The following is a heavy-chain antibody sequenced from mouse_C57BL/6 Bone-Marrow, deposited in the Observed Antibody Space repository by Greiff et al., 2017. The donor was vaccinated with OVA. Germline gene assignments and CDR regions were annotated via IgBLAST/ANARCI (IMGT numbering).Heavy chain of an antibody. CDR2: ISYDGSN. J-gene: IGHJ3*01. Sequence: EVKLQESGPGLVKPSQSLSLTCSVTGYSITSGYYWNWIRQFPGNKLEWMGYISYDGSNNYNPSLKNRISITRDTSKNQFFLKLNSVTTEDTATYYCARKVYYSKGAWFAYWGQGTLVTVSA. V-gene: IGHV3-6*01. D-gene: IGHD2-5*01. CDR3: ARKVYYSKGAWFAY. CDR1: GYSITSGYY.